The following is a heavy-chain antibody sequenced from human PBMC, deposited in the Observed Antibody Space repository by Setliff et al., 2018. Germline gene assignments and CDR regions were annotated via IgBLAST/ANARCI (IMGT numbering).Heavy chain of an antibody. CDR3: ARDPNGDYVGAFDP. V-gene: IGHV3-23*03. J-gene: IGHJ5*02. CDR1: GFTFSSYA. Sequence: PGGSLRLSCAASGFTFSSYAMTWVRQAPGKGLEWVSIIYADDGSTYYADSGKGRFTISRDNSKNILYLQMNSLRAEDTASYYCARDPNGDYVGAFDPWGQGILVTVSS. D-gene: IGHD4-17*01. CDR2: IYADDGST.